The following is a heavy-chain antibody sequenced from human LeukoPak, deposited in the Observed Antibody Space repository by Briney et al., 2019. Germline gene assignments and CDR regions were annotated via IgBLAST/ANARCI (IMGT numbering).Heavy chain of an antibody. CDR2: NFASGTT. Sequence: PSETLSLTCTISGSSISSISSYSWSWIRQPPGKGLEWIGYNFASGTTNYNPSLKSRVTISVDTSKNQFSLELSSVTAADTAVYYCARRTSGGHPFDYWGQGTLITVSS. CDR3: ARRTSGGHPFDY. D-gene: IGHD1-26*01. J-gene: IGHJ4*02. V-gene: IGHV4-4*09. CDR1: GSSISSISSYS.